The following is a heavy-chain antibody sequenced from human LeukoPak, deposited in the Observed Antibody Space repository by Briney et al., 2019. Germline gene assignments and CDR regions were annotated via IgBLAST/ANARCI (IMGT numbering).Heavy chain of an antibody. V-gene: IGHV3-15*01. CDR1: GFTFSNAW. CDR2: IKSKTDGGTT. Sequence: GGSLRLSCAASGFTFSNAWMSWVRQAPGKGLEWVGRIKSKTDGGTTDYAAPVKGRFTISRDDSKNTLYLQMNSLETEDTAVYYCTTEGSSWYGRGYFDYWGQGTLVTVSS. D-gene: IGHD6-13*01. J-gene: IGHJ4*02. CDR3: TTEGSSWYGRGYFDY.